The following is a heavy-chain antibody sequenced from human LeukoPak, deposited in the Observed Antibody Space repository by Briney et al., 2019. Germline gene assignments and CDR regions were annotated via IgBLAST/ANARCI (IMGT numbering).Heavy chain of an antibody. CDR2: IKQDGSEK. J-gene: IGHJ6*02. Sequence: GGPLRLSCAASGFTFSSYWMSWVRQAPGKGLEWVANIKQDGSEKYYVDSVKGRFTISRDNAKNSLYLQMNSLRAEDTAVYYCARDLVLWFGEPHMDVWGQGPRSPSP. V-gene: IGHV3-7*01. D-gene: IGHD3-10*01. CDR1: GFTFSSYW. CDR3: ARDLVLWFGEPHMDV.